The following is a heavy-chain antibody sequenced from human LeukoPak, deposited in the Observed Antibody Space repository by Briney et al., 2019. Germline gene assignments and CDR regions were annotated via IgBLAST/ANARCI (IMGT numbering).Heavy chain of an antibody. J-gene: IGHJ3*01. Sequence: ASVKVSCKASGYTFTGYYIHWVRQAPGQGLEWMGWIHPNSGGTNYAQDFQGRVSMTKDTSISTAYMELSRLTSDDTAVYYCARTFYDTLDSDAFDFWGQGTMVIVSS. CDR3: ARTFYDTLDSDAFDF. CDR2: IHPNSGGT. CDR1: GYTFTGYY. D-gene: IGHD2/OR15-2a*01. V-gene: IGHV1-2*02.